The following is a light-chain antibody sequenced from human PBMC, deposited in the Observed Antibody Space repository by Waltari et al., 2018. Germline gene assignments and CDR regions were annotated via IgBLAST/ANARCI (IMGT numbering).Light chain of an antibody. CDR1: QSISNW. Sequence: DIQMTQSPSTLSASVGDRVTITCRASQSISNWLAWYQQKPGKAPNLLIYKASILKSGVPSRFSGSGSGTQFTLTINRLQPGDFATYYCQQYNTYSSFGQGTKLEIK. CDR2: KAS. J-gene: IGKJ2*01. V-gene: IGKV1-5*03. CDR3: QQYNTYSS.